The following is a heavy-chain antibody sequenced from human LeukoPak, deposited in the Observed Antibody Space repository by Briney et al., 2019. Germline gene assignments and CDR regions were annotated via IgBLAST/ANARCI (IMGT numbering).Heavy chain of an antibody. J-gene: IGHJ1*01. CDR3: ARMNGSYPSEYFQH. CDR2: IHYSGNT. V-gene: IGHV4-59*01. D-gene: IGHD1-26*01. CDR1: GGSISRYY. Sequence: PSETLSLTCTVSGGSISRYYWIWIRQPPGKGLEWIGYIHYSGNTNYSPSLKSRVTISVDTSKNQFSLKLSSGTAADTAVYYCARMNGSYPSEYFQHWGQGTLVTVSS.